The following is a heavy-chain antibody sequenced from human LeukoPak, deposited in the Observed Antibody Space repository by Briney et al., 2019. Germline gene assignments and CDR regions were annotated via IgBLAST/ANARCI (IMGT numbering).Heavy chain of an antibody. J-gene: IGHJ4*02. V-gene: IGHV3-21*01. CDR2: ISSSSSYI. D-gene: IGHD4-17*01. Sequence: GGSLRLSCAASGFTFSSYSMNWVRQAPGKGLEWVSSISSSSSYIYYADSVKGRFTISRDNAKNSLYLQMNSLRAEDTAVYYCARDNLDYGDYVGYYFDYWGQGTLVTVSS. CDR1: GFTFSSYS. CDR3: ARDNLDYGDYVGYYFDY.